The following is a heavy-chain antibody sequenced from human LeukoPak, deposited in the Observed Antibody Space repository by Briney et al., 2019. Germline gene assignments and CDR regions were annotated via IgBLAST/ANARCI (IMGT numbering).Heavy chain of an antibody. J-gene: IGHJ4*02. CDR1: GFTFSSYG. Sequence: PGRSLRLSCAASGFTFSSYGMHWVRQAPGKGLEWVAVISYDGSNKYYADSVKGRFTISRDNSKNTLYLQMNSLRAEDTAVYYCAKVCGYSGYDAGDYWGQGTLVTVSS. D-gene: IGHD5-12*01. CDR3: AKVCGYSGYDAGDY. V-gene: IGHV3-30*18. CDR2: ISYDGSNK.